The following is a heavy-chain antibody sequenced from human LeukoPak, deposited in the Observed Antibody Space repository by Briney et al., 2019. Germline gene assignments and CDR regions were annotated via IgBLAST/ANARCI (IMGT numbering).Heavy chain of an antibody. Sequence: ASVKVSCKASGYTFTSYGSSWVRQAPGQGLEWMGWIRIDNGNTKYAKKLQGRVTMTTDTSTSTAYMELRSLTSDDTAVYYCARDWGYSVDYWGQGTLVTVSS. V-gene: IGHV1-18*01. D-gene: IGHD4-11*01. J-gene: IGHJ4*02. CDR1: GYTFTSYG. CDR2: IRIDNGNT. CDR3: ARDWGYSVDY.